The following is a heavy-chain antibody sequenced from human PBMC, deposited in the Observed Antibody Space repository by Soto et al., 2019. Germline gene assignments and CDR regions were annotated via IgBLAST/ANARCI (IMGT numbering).Heavy chain of an antibody. D-gene: IGHD5-18*01. CDR1: GFTVSSNY. J-gene: IGHJ6*02. CDR2: ISGSGGST. V-gene: IGHV3-23*01. CDR3: AKDKRAGSNYGYVHYYGMDV. Sequence: GGSLRLSCAASGFTVSSNYMSWVRQAPGKGLEWVSVISGSGGSTYYADSVKGRFTISRDNSKNTLYLQMNSLRAEDTAVYYCAKDKRAGSNYGYVHYYGMDVWGQGTTVTVSS.